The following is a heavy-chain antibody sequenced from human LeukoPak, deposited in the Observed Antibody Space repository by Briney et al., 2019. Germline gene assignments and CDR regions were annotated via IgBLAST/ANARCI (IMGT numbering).Heavy chain of an antibody. J-gene: IGHJ4*02. D-gene: IGHD3-22*01. V-gene: IGHV5-51*01. CDR3: ARHLRYYYDSSGHGLDY. CDR1: GYSFTSYW. Sequence: GESLKISCKGSGYSFTSYWIGWVRQMPGKGLEWMGIIYPGDSDTSYSPSFQGQVTISADKSISTAYLQWGSLKASDTAMYYCARHLRYYYDSSGHGLDYWGQGTLVTVSS. CDR2: IYPGDSDT.